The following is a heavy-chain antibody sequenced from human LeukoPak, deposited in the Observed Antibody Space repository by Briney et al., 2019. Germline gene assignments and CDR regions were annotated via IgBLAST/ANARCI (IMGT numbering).Heavy chain of an antibody. CDR2: VTGSGRTT. CDR3: AELGITMIGGV. CDR1: GFTFDTYV. D-gene: IGHD3-10*02. Sequence: GGSLRLSCAASGFTFDTYVMSWVRQAPGKGLEWVSGVTGSGRTTYYADSVKGRFTISRDNTNNTLYLQMNSLRAEDTAVYYCAELGITMIGGVWGKGTTVTISS. J-gene: IGHJ6*04. V-gene: IGHV3-23*01.